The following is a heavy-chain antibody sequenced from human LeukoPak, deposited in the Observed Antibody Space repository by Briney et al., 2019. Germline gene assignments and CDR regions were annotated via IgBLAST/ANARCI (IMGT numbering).Heavy chain of an antibody. Sequence: ASVKVSCKASGYTFTGYYMHWVRQAPGQGLEWMGWINPNSGGTNYAQKFQGRVTMTRDTSISTAYMELSRLRSDDTAVYYCARVSVRSSSSYFDYWGQGTLVTVSS. D-gene: IGHD6-6*01. J-gene: IGHJ4*02. CDR1: GYTFTGYY. CDR2: INPNSGGT. V-gene: IGHV1-2*02. CDR3: ARVSVRSSSSYFDY.